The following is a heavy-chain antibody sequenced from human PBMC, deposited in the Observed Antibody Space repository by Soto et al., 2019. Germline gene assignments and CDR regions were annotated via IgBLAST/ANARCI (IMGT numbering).Heavy chain of an antibody. CDR2: ISSLASAI. CDR3: ARDDCSRTDCPNYDMDV. V-gene: IGHV3-11*01. CDR1: GFIFSDYY. Sequence: QVQLVESGGGLVKPGGSLRLSCAASGFIFSDYYMTWVRQAPGKGLEWVACISSLASAIHYADSVKGRFTVSRDNAKKSLYLQMNSLRAEDTAVYYCARDDCSRTDCPNYDMDVWGQGTTVTVSS. D-gene: IGHD2-2*01. J-gene: IGHJ6*02.